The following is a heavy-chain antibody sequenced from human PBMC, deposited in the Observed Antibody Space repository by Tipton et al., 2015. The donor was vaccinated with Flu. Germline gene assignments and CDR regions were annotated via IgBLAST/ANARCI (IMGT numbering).Heavy chain of an antibody. CDR2: IYNTGLT. D-gene: IGHD1-1*01. J-gene: IGHJ5*02. CDR1: GASVNIENSY. Sequence: TLSLTCTVSGASVNIENSYWVWIRKSLGRGLEWIGTIYNTGLTNYNPSLKSRVTVSLDMSKNQFSLNVSFVTAADTATYFCARGNWNSNYDNWFDPWGQGTPVTVSS. V-gene: IGHV4-39*07. CDR3: ARGNWNSNYDNWFDP.